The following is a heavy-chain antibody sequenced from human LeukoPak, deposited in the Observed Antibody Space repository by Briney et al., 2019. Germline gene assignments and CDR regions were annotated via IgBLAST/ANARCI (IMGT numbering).Heavy chain of an antibody. CDR1: GFTFSSYA. V-gene: IGHV3-23*01. D-gene: IGHD6-13*01. CDR3: AKAQYSSSSWTFDY. Sequence: AGGSLRLSCVASGFTFSSYAMSWVRQAPRTGLEWVSAISGSGGSTYYADSVKGRFTISRDNTKNTLYLQMNSLRAEDTAVYYCAKAQYSSSSWTFDYRGQGTLVTVSS. J-gene: IGHJ4*02. CDR2: ISGSGGST.